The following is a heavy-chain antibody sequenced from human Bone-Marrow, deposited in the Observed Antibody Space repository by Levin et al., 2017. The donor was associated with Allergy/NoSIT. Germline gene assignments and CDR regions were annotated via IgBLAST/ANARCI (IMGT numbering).Heavy chain of an antibody. J-gene: IGHJ6*02. CDR2: INHSADT. V-gene: IGHV4-34*01. CDR1: GGSFTGYY. D-gene: IGHD4-23*01. Sequence: PSQTLLLTCGLYGGSFTGYYWSWIRQTPGKGLEWIGQINHSADTKYNPSLTSRVTISVDMSKNQFSLQLTSVTAADTAVYYCARVQGGLRWLGYGLDVWGPGTTVTVSS. CDR3: ARVQGGLRWLGYGLDV.